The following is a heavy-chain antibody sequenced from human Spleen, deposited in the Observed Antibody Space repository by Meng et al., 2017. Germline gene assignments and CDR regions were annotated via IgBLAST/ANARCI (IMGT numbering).Heavy chain of an antibody. CDR3: ARDLMVGATTSPFDY. Sequence: GERGESGGGLVWPGGARRLSFAAFGCTFSSSWMHWVRQAPGKGLVWVSRINSDGSSTSYADSVKGRFTISRDNAKNTLYLQMNSLRAEDTAVYYCARDLMVGATTSPFDYWGQGTLVTVSS. V-gene: IGHV3-74*01. CDR2: INSDGSST. D-gene: IGHD1-26*01. J-gene: IGHJ4*02. CDR1: GCTFSSSW.